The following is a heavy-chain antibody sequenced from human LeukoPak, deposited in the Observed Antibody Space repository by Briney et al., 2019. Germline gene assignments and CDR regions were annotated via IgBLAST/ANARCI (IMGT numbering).Heavy chain of an antibody. CDR2: IYYSGST. V-gene: IGHV4-39*01. Sequence: SETLSLTCTVSGGSISSSSYYWGWIRQPPGKGLEWIGSIYYSGSTYYNPSLKSRVTISVDTSKNQFSLKLSSVTAADTAVYYCARLDVGATSLDYWGQGTLVTVSS. CDR1: GGSISSSSYY. CDR3: ARLDVGATSLDY. J-gene: IGHJ4*02. D-gene: IGHD1-26*01.